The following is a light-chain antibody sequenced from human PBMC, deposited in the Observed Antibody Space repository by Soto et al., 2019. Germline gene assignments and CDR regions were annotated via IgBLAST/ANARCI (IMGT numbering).Light chain of an antibody. V-gene: IGLV1-40*01. CDR3: QSYDSSLSGWV. Sequence: QSVLTQPPSVSGAPGQRVTISCTGSSSNIGAGYDVHWYQQLPGTAPKLLIYGNSNRPSGVPDRFSGSKSGTSASLAITGLEAEDEADYSCQSYDSSLSGWVFGGGTKFTVL. J-gene: IGLJ3*02. CDR1: SSNIGAGYD. CDR2: GNS.